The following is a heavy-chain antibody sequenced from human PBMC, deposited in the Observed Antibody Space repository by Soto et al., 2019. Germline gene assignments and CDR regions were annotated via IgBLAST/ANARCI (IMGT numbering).Heavy chain of an antibody. CDR2: INHTGST. D-gene: IGHD2-15*01. CDR3: ARGQSNGRVVVVVAASATSFFDY. CDR1: GGSFSGYY. J-gene: IGHJ4*02. V-gene: IGHV4-34*01. Sequence: SETLSLTCAVDGGSFSGYYWSLIRKPPGKGLEWMGEINHTGSTNSTPSLKSRVTISVGTSKNPSSLTLSSVTAADTAVYYCARGQSNGRVVVVVAASATSFFDYWGQGTLVTVSS.